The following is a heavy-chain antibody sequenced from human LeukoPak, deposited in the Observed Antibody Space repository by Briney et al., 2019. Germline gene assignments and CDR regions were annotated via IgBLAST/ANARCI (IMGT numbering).Heavy chain of an antibody. CDR2: IYYTGST. D-gene: IGHD3-10*01. V-gene: IGHV4-59*01. CDR1: GGSMSSYY. CDR3: ARDAGGLLWFGELPNNWFDP. Sequence: SETLSLTCTVSGGSMSSYYWSWIRQPPGKGLEWIGYIYYTGSTNYNPSLKSRVTISVDTSKNQFSLKLSSVTAADTAVYYCARDAGGLLWFGELPNNWFDPWGQGTLVTVSS. J-gene: IGHJ5*02.